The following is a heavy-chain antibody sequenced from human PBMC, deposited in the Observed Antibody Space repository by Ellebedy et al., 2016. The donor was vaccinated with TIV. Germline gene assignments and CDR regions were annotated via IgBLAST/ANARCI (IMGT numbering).Heavy chain of an antibody. J-gene: IGHJ4*02. Sequence: GESLKISCVASGFTFRSNALSWVRQASGKGLEWVSAISGSGTNTNYADSVKGRFTISRDDARNSLFLQMNSLRAEDTAVYYCARSGEHDSWGQGTLVTVSS. CDR1: GFTFRSNA. V-gene: IGHV3-23*01. CDR2: ISGSGTNT. CDR3: ARSGEHDS. D-gene: IGHD1-26*01.